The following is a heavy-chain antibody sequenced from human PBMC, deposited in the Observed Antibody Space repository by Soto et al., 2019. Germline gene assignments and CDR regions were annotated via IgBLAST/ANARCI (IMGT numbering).Heavy chain of an antibody. Sequence: QVQLVESGGGVVQPGRSLRLSCAASGFTFSSYGMHWVRQAPGKGLEWVAVIWYDGSNKYYADSVKGRFTISRDNSKNTLYLQMNSLRAEDTAVYYCAREPYYDILTGYYTDYYYGMDVWGQGTTATVSS. V-gene: IGHV3-33*01. J-gene: IGHJ6*02. D-gene: IGHD3-9*01. CDR3: AREPYYDILTGYYTDYYYGMDV. CDR1: GFTFSSYG. CDR2: IWYDGSNK.